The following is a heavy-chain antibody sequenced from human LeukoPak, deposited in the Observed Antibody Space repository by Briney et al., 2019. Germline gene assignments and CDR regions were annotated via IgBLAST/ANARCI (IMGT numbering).Heavy chain of an antibody. J-gene: IGHJ4*02. V-gene: IGHV1-2*02. Sequence: TSVKVSCKASGYTFTGYYMHWVRQAPGQGLEWMGWINPNSGGTNYAQKFQGRVTMTRDTSISTAYMELSRLRSDDTAMYSCARDRVLNYDILTGNFDYWGQGTLVTVSS. CDR2: INPNSGGT. CDR1: GYTFTGYY. D-gene: IGHD3-9*01. CDR3: ARDRVLNYDILTGNFDY.